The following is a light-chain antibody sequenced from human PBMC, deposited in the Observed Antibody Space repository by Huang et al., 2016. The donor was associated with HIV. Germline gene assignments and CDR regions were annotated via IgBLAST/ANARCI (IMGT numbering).Light chain of an antibody. J-gene: IGKJ1*01. CDR2: AAS. Sequence: IQLTQSPSSLSASVGDRVTITCRASQGISSYLAWYQEKSGKAPKRLIYAASTLQSGVPSRFSGSGSGTDFTLTISSLQSEDFATYYCQQLNSYPRTFGQGTKVEIK. V-gene: IGKV1-9*01. CDR1: QGISSY. CDR3: QQLNSYPRT.